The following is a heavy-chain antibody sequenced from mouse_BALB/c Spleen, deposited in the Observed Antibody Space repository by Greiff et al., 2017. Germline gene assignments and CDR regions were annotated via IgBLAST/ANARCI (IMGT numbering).Heavy chain of an antibody. Sequence: EVKLQESGPGLVKPSQSLSLTCTVTGYSITSDYAWNWIRQFPGNKLEWMGYISYSGSTSYNPSLKSRISITRDTSKNQFFLQLNSVTTEDTATYYCARRGIFYDGYFAMDYWGQGTSVTVSS. D-gene: IGHD2-3*01. CDR2: ISYSGST. CDR1: GYSITSDYA. V-gene: IGHV3-2*02. CDR3: ARRGIFYDGYFAMDY. J-gene: IGHJ4*01.